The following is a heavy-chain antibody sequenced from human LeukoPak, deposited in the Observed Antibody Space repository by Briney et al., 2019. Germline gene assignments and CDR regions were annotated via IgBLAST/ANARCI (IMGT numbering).Heavy chain of an antibody. Sequence: ASVKVSCKASGYTFTAFYMHWVRQAPGQGLEWMGWINPNSGGTKYALRFQGRVTMTRDTSISTAYMELSRLTSDDTAVYYCAKAGGRFFDYWGQGTLVTVSS. J-gene: IGHJ4*02. V-gene: IGHV1-2*02. CDR1: GYTFTAFY. CDR3: AKAGGRFFDY. D-gene: IGHD1-26*01. CDR2: INPNSGGT.